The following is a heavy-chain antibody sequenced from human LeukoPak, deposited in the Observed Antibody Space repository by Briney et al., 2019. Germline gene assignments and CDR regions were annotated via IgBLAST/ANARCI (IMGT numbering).Heavy chain of an antibody. D-gene: IGHD2-15*01. V-gene: IGHV3-9*01. J-gene: IGHJ4*02. CDR1: GFTFDDYA. Sequence: SGGSLRLSCAASGFTFDDYAMHWVRQAPGKGLEWVSGISWNSGSIGYADSVKGRFTISRDNAKNSLYLQMNSLRAEDTALYYCAKDIEAATISGTFDYWGQGTLVTVFS. CDR3: AKDIEAATISGTFDY. CDR2: ISWNSGSI.